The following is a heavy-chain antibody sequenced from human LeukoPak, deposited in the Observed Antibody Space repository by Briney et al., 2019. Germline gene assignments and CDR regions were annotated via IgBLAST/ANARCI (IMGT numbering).Heavy chain of an antibody. CDR3: AKGSGYYRRDFDY. CDR1: GFTFSSYP. V-gene: IGHV3-23*01. D-gene: IGHD3-22*01. CDR2: ISGGGASA. J-gene: IGHJ4*02. Sequence: GGSLRLSCAASGFTFSSYPMSWVRQAPTTGLQWVSAISGGGASAYYADSVKGRFTISRDNSKNTLYLQMNSLRAEDTAVYYCAKGSGYYRRDFDYWGQGTLVTVSS.